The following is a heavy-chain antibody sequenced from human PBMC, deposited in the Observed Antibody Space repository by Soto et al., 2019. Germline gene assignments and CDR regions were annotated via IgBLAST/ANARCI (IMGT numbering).Heavy chain of an antibody. J-gene: IGHJ6*02. CDR3: ANPWNLGNYYYGIDV. CDR2: ISYDGSNK. CDR1: GFTFSSYG. D-gene: IGHD1-7*01. V-gene: IGHV3-30*18. Sequence: QVQLAESGGGVVQPGRSLRLSCAASGFTFSSYGMHWVRQAPGKGLEWVAVISYDGSNKYYADSVKGRFTISRDNSKNTLYLQMNSLRAEDTAVYYCANPWNLGNYYYGIDVWGQGTTVTVSS.